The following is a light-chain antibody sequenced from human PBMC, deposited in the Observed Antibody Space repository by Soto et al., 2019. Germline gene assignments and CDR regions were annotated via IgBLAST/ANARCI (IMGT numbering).Light chain of an antibody. CDR2: DTS. CDR1: TGAVTSGHY. Sequence: QAVVTQEPSLTVSPGGTVTLTCGSSTGAVTSGHYPYWFQQKPGQAPRTLIYDTSNKHSWTPARFSGSLLGGKAALTLSGAQPGDEAEDYCLLSCNTARLFGGGTKVTVL. CDR3: LLSCNTARL. J-gene: IGLJ3*02. V-gene: IGLV7-46*01.